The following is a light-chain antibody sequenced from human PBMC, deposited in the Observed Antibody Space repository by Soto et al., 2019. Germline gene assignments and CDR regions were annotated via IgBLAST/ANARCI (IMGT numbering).Light chain of an antibody. J-gene: IGLJ1*01. Sequence: LTQPSSVSVSPGQSITISFTGTSSDVGGYNYVSWYQQHPGKAPKLMIYEVSNRPSGVSNRFSGSKSGNTASLTISGLQAEDEADYYCSSYTSSSTPYVFGTGTKVTVL. CDR1: SSDVGGYNY. CDR2: EVS. CDR3: SSYTSSSTPYV. V-gene: IGLV2-14*01.